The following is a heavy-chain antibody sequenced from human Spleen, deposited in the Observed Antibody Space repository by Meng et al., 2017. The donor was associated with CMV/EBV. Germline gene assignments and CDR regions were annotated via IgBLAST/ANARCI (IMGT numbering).Heavy chain of an antibody. CDR3: ARGGRRDYYGMDV. CDR1: GFTFSSYS. CDR2: ISSSSSYI. V-gene: IGHV3-21*01. Sequence: GESLKISCAASGFTFSSYSMNWVRQAPGKGLEWVSSISSSSSYIYYADSVKGRFTISRDNAKNSLYLQMNSLRAEDTAVYYCARGGRRDYYGMDVWGQGTTVTVSS. J-gene: IGHJ6*02.